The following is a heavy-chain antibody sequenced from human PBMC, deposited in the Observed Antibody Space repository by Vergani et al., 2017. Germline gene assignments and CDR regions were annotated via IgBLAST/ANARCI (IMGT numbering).Heavy chain of an antibody. D-gene: IGHD6-13*01. J-gene: IGHJ5*02. CDR3: ASVVGRSWYAGIDP. CDR2: IIPIFGTA. Sequence: QVQLVQSGAEVKKPGSSVKVSCKASGGTFSSYAISWVRQAPGQGLEWMGGIIPIFGTANYAQKFQGRGTITADESTSTAYMERSSRRSEDTAVYYCASVVGRSWYAGIDPWGQGTLVTVSS. V-gene: IGHV1-69*01. CDR1: GGTFSSYA.